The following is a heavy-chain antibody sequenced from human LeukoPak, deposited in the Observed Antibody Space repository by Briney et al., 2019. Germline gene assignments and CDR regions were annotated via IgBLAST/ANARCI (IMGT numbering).Heavy chain of an antibody. CDR2: ISYDGSNK. CDR1: GFTFSSYA. D-gene: IGHD3-10*01. V-gene: IGHV3-30*04. CDR3: ARDHLSYYNVLDY. Sequence: QPGRSLRLSCAASGFTFSSYAMHWVRQAPGKGLEWVAVISYDGSNKYYADSVKGRFTISRDNSKNTLYQQMNSLRAEDTAVYYCARDHLSYYNVLDYWGQGTLVTVSS. J-gene: IGHJ4*02.